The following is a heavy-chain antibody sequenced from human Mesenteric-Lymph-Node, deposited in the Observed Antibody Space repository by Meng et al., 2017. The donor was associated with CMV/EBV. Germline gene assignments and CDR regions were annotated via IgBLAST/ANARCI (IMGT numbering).Heavy chain of an antibody. CDR1: GFTFSSYW. D-gene: IGHD3-3*01. Sequence: GESLKISCAASGFTFSSYWMSWVRQAPGKGLEWVANIKQDGSEKYYVDSVKGRFTISRDNAKNSLYLQMDSLRAEDTAVYYCASVGYDFWSGYYDYWGQGTLVTVSS. CDR3: ASVGYDFWSGYYDY. V-gene: IGHV3-7*01. CDR2: IKQDGSEK. J-gene: IGHJ4*02.